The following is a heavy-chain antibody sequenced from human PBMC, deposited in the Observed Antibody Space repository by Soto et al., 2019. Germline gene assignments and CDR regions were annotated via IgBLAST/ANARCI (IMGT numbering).Heavy chain of an antibody. Sequence: QVQMVESGGGVVQPGKSLRLSCAASGFTLSSFAMHWVRQAPGKGLEWVAVTSSDGSKEYYADSVKGRFTISRDNSKNTLSLQMNSLRADDTAVFYCARAEYTSGWYFMGIDYWGQGTLVTVSS. CDR3: ARAEYTSGWYFMGIDY. CDR1: GFTLSSFA. V-gene: IGHV3-30*04. J-gene: IGHJ4*02. D-gene: IGHD6-19*01. CDR2: TSSDGSKE.